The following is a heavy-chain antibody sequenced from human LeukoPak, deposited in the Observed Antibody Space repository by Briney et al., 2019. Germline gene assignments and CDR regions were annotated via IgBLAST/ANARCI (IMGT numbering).Heavy chain of an antibody. CDR1: GFTFSNFG. V-gene: IGHV3-30*02. CDR3: ATGGYCSSTSCPFAFDI. Sequence: GGSLRLSCTASGFTFSNFGMHWVRQTPGKGLEWVTFIHNYETTEYYADSVKGRFTISRDNSKNTVYLQMNSLRVEDTAVYYCATGGYCSSTSCPFAFDIWGQGTMVTVSS. D-gene: IGHD2-2*01. CDR2: IHNYETTE. J-gene: IGHJ3*02.